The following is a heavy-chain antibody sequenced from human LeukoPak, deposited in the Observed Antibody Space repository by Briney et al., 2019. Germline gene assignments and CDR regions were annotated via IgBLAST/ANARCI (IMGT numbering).Heavy chain of an antibody. CDR2: VSDNGVST. Sequence: GGSLRLSCSASGFTFSSSAMHWVRQAPGKGLEYISAVSDNGVSTYYVDSVEGRFTVSRDNSKNTLYLHLSSLRAEDTAVYYCVLSPYGEYVGVDYWGQGTLVTVSS. D-gene: IGHD3-16*01. V-gene: IGHV3-64D*06. CDR3: VLSPYGEYVGVDY. CDR1: GFTFSSSA. J-gene: IGHJ4*02.